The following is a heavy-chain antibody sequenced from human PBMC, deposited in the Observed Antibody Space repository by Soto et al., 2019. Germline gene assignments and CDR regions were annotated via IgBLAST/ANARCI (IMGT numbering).Heavy chain of an antibody. V-gene: IGHV1-2*04. J-gene: IGHJ6*02. CDR3: ARDRLPRGFDYYYYYGMDV. CDR2: INPNSGGT. CDR1: GYTFTGYY. D-gene: IGHD3-10*01. Sequence: ASVKVSCKASGYTFTGYYMHWVRQAPGQGLEWMGWINPNSGGTNYAQKFQGWVTMTRDTSISTAYMELSRLRSDDTAVYYCARDRLPRGFDYYYYYGMDVWGQGTTVTVSS.